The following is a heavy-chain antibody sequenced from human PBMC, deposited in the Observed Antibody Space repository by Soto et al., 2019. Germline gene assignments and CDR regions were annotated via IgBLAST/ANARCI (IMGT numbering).Heavy chain of an antibody. J-gene: IGHJ4*02. D-gene: IGHD3-10*01. V-gene: IGHV3-23*01. Sequence: HPVGSLRLSCAASGFTFSSYAMSWVRQSPGKGLEWVSAISGSGGSTYYADSVKGRFTISRDNSKNTLYLQMNSLRAEDTAVYYCAKGRSGRLWFGELSQVDYWGQGTLVTVSS. CDR3: AKGRSGRLWFGELSQVDY. CDR1: GFTFSSYA. CDR2: ISGSGGST.